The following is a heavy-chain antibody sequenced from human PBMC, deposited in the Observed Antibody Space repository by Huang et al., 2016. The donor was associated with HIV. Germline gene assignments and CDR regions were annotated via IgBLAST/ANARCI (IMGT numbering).Heavy chain of an antibody. CDR1: GWSFSGYF. CDR2: INHAGVT. J-gene: IGHJ5*01. CDR3: AREIMISFGGPFDS. V-gene: IGHV4-34*02. Sequence: QVQLEQWGAGLLKPSETLSLTCAVYGWSFSGYFWNWIRQSPGKGLEWIGQINHAGVTDYNPSLKSRATISVDTSKNQFSLRLTSVTAADTAIYYCAREIMISFGGPFDSWGHGNLVTVSS. D-gene: IGHD3-16*01.